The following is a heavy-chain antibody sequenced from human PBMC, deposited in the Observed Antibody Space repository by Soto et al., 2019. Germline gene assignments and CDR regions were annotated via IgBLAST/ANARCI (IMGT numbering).Heavy chain of an antibody. D-gene: IGHD3-10*01. CDR2: TSFDGNKN. V-gene: IGHV3-30*18. CDR1: GFTFSNFG. Sequence: QVQLVESGGGVVQPGRSLRLSCVASGFTFSNFGMHWVRQAPGKGLEWVALTSFDGNKNYYADSVKGRFTLSRDNSKNTLYLQMNSLRAEDTALYFCAKDQKDYSGSGTSYVPYCMDVWGQGTTVTVSS. J-gene: IGHJ6*02. CDR3: AKDQKDYSGSGTSYVPYCMDV.